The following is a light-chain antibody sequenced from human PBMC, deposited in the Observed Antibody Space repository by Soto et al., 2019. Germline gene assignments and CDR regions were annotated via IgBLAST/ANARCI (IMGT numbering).Light chain of an antibody. Sequence: QSVLTQPASVSGSPGQSITISCTGTSGDIGSYNRVSWYQQHPGKAPKLIIYEVTDRPSGVSNRFSGSKSGSTASLTISGLQAGDEAEYSCSSYTNINSRACVFGTGTKLTVL. CDR3: SSYTNINSRACV. J-gene: IGLJ1*01. CDR2: EVT. V-gene: IGLV2-14*01. CDR1: SGDIGSYNR.